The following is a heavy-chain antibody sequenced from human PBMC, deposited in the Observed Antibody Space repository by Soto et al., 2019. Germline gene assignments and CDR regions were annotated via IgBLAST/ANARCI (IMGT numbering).Heavy chain of an antibody. Sequence: ASVKVACKASGYTFNSYAMHWVLQAPGQRLEWMGWIHTGNGNAKYSQKFQGRVTITRDTSASTAYMELSSLRSEDTAVYYCARDTAMGHFDYWGQGTLVTVSS. J-gene: IGHJ4*02. CDR3: ARDTAMGHFDY. CDR1: GYTFNSYA. CDR2: IHTGNGNA. V-gene: IGHV1-3*04. D-gene: IGHD5-18*01.